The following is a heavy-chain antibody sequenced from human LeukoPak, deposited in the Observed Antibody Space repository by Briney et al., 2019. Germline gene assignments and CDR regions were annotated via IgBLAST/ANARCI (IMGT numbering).Heavy chain of an antibody. CDR3: PKDLVATIGNLDY. D-gene: IGHD5-12*01. J-gene: IGHJ4*02. Sequence: GGSLRLSCAASGFTFSSYAMSWVRQAPGKGLEWVSSIFGSGSTTYYADSVKGRFTSSRDNSKNTLYLQMNSLRAEDTAVYYCPKDLVATIGNLDYWGQGTLVTVSS. CDR2: IFGSGSTT. V-gene: IGHV3-23*01. CDR1: GFTFSSYA.